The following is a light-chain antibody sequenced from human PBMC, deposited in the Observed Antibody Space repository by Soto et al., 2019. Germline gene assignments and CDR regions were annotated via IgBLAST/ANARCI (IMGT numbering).Light chain of an antibody. J-gene: IGKJ3*01. CDR3: QQYNNWPPIT. CDR1: QSISSN. CDR2: GAS. Sequence: EVVMTQSPATLFVSPGERATLSCRASQSISSNLAWYQQKPGQAPRLLIFGASTRATGIPVRFSGSGSGTEFTLTVSSLQSEDFAVYYCQQYNNWPPITFGPGTKVDIK. V-gene: IGKV3-15*01.